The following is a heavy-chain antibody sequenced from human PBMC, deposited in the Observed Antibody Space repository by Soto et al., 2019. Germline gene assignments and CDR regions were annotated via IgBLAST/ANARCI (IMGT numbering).Heavy chain of an antibody. CDR2: ISYDGSNK. V-gene: IGHV3-30-3*01. J-gene: IGHJ4*02. D-gene: IGHD3-22*01. Sequence: QVQLVESGGGVVQPGRSLRLSCAASGFTFSSYAMQWVRQAPGKGLEWVAVISYDGSNKYYADSVKGRFTISRDNSKNKLYLQMNSLRAEDTAVYYCAREYYDSKMTCLCYLGQGTLVTVSS. CDR1: GFTFSSYA. CDR3: AREYYDSKMTCLCY.